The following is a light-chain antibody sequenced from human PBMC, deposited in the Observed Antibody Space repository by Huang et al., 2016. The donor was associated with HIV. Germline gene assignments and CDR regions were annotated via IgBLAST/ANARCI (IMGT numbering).Light chain of an antibody. J-gene: IGKJ2*01. CDR1: QNINRY. CDR2: GAS. CDR3: QQSAVTPRT. V-gene: IGKV1-39*01. Sequence: DIQITQSPSSLSASVGDRVIITCRASQNINRYLNWYQQQPGKAPKLLISGASKLQSGVPSSFGGSGSGTHFTLAISSLQPEDSATYYCQQSAVTPRTFGQGTKLEI.